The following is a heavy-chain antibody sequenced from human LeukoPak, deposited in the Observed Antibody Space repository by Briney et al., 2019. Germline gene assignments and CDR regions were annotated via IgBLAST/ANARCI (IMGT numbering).Heavy chain of an antibody. V-gene: IGHV3-66*01. J-gene: IGHJ6*03. Sequence: GGSLRLSCAASGFTFSNAWMIWVRQAPGKGLEWVSVIYSGGSTYYADSVKGRFTISRDNSKNTLYLQMNSLRAEDTAVYYCARDRAVTTGGYYYYYYMDVWGKGTTVTISS. CDR3: ARDRAVTTGGYYYYYYMDV. CDR1: GFTFSNAW. D-gene: IGHD4-17*01. CDR2: IYSGGST.